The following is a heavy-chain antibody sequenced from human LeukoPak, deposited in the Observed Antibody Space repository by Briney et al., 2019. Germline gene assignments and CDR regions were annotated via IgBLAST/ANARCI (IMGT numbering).Heavy chain of an antibody. Sequence: GASVKVSCKASGGTFSSYAISWVRQAPGQGLEWMGGIIPIFGTANYAQKFQGRVTITADESTSTAYMELSSLRSEDTAVYYCAKDDGWLRYYPDYWGQGTLVTVSS. V-gene: IGHV1-69*13. D-gene: IGHD5-12*01. CDR3: AKDDGWLRYYPDY. CDR2: IIPIFGTA. CDR1: GGTFSSYA. J-gene: IGHJ4*02.